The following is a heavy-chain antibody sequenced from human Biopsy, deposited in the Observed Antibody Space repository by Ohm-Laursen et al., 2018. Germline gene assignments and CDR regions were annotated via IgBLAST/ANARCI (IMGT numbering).Heavy chain of an antibody. CDR2: INVYSNKK. Sequence: SLRLSCSASEFTFSGYSMNWVRLAPGRGLEWVSYINVYSNKKYYADSVKGRFIVSRDNDKNSLYLQMNSLRAEDTAVYHCARSPGRDRMDVWGQGTTVIVSS. CDR1: EFTFSGYS. CDR3: ARSPGRDRMDV. V-gene: IGHV3-48*04. J-gene: IGHJ6*02. D-gene: IGHD1-26*01.